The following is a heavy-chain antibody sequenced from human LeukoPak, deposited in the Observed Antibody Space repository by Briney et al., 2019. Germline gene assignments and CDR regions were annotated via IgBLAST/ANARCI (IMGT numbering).Heavy chain of an antibody. CDR2: ISYDGSNK. V-gene: IGHV3-30*04. D-gene: IGHD4-17*01. J-gene: IGHJ3*02. Sequence: GGSLRLSCAASGFTFSSYAMSWVRQAPGKGLEWVAVISYDGSNKYYADSVKGRFTISRDNSKNTLYLQMNSLRAEDTAVYYCARDYGPDDAFDIWGQGTMVTVSS. CDR3: ARDYGPDDAFDI. CDR1: GFTFSSYA.